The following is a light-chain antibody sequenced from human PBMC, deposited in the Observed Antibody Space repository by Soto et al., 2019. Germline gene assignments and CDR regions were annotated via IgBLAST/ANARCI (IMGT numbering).Light chain of an antibody. CDR2: DVS. Sequence: QSALTQPASVSGSPGQSITISCTGTSSDVGGYNYVSWYQQHPGKAPKLMIYDVSNRPSGVSNRFSGSKSGNMASLTISGLQDEDEADYYCSSYTSSSTYVVFGGGTKLTVL. CDR1: SSDVGGYNY. V-gene: IGLV2-14*01. CDR3: SSYTSSSTYVV. J-gene: IGLJ2*01.